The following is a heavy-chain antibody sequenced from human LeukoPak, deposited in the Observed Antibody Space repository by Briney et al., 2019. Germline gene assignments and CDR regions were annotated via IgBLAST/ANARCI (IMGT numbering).Heavy chain of an antibody. D-gene: IGHD3-16*01. CDR3: ARGSWGVHLFDY. V-gene: IGHV1-2*02. Sequence: ASVKVSCKASGYTFTGYYMHWVRQAPGQGLEWMGWINPNSGGTNYAQKFQGRVTMTRDTSISTAYMELSRLRPDDTAVYYCARGSWGVHLFDYWGQGTLVTVSS. CDR1: GYTFTGYY. CDR2: INPNSGGT. J-gene: IGHJ4*02.